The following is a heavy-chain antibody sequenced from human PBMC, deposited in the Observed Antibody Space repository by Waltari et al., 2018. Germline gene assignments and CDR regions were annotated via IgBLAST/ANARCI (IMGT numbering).Heavy chain of an antibody. V-gene: IGHV3-53*02. CDR1: GFSVSNNY. CDR3: ARDKGP. J-gene: IGHJ5*02. Sequence: EVQLVETGGGLIQPGGSLRLSCAASGFSVSNNYMSWVRHVPGKGLVWGSVIYSGGSTYYADSVKGRFTISRDNSKNTLHLQMNSLRADDTAVYYCARDKGPWGQGTLVTVSS. CDR2: IYSGGST.